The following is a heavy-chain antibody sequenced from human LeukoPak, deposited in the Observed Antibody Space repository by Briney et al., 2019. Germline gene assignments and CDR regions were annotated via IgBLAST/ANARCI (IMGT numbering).Heavy chain of an antibody. CDR1: GFTFSSYS. CDR2: ISSSSSYI. V-gene: IGHV3-21*01. J-gene: IGHJ4*02. D-gene: IGHD3-10*01. Sequence: PGGSLRLSCAASGFTFSSYSMNWVRQVPGKGLEWVSSISSSSSYIYYADSVKGRFTISRDNAKNSLYLQMNSLRAEDTALYYCARGHGSGSYFQTPFDYWGQGTLVTVSS. CDR3: ARGHGSGSYFQTPFDY.